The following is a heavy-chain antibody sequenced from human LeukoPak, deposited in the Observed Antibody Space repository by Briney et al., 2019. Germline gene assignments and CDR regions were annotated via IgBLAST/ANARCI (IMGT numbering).Heavy chain of an antibody. Sequence: GGSLRLSCAASGFTFDDYAMHWVRQAPGKGLEWVSLISGDGGSTYYADSVKGRFTISRDNSKNSLYLQMNSLRTEDIALYYCAKDMWSGGSCYDYWGQGTLVTVSS. CDR1: GFTFDDYA. CDR2: ISGDGGST. CDR3: AKDMWSGGSCYDY. J-gene: IGHJ4*02. V-gene: IGHV3-43*02. D-gene: IGHD2-15*01.